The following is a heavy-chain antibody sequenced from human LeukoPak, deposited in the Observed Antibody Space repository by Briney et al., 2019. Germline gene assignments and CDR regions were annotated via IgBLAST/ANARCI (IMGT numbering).Heavy chain of an antibody. CDR1: GFTFSSYG. D-gene: IGHD6-6*01. CDR3: AKCADLEYSSSSYYGMDV. Sequence: QAGGSLRLSCAASGFTFSSYGMHWVRQAPGKGLEWVAVTSYDGSNKYYADSVKGRFTISRDNSKNTLYLQMNSLRAEDTAVYYCAKCADLEYSSSSYYGMDVWGQGTTVTVSS. V-gene: IGHV3-30*18. CDR2: TSYDGSNK. J-gene: IGHJ6*02.